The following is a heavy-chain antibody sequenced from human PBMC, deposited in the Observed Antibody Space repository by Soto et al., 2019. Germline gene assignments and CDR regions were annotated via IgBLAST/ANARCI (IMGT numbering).Heavy chain of an antibody. D-gene: IGHD3-10*01. J-gene: IGHJ6*02. Sequence: ASVKVSCKASGYTFTNYGITWVRQAPGQGLEWMGWISAYNGDTHYTQRLQGRVTMTTDTSTSTAYMELRGLRSDDTAVYYCARGVDYYGSGSQSEQYYYYYYGMDVWGQGTTVTVSS. CDR1: GYTFTNYG. CDR3: ARGVDYYGSGSQSEQYYYYYYGMDV. CDR2: ISAYNGDT. V-gene: IGHV1-18*01.